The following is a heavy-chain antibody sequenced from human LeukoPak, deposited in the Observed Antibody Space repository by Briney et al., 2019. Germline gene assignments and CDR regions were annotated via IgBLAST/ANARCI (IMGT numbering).Heavy chain of an antibody. V-gene: IGHV1-24*01. CDR2: FDPEDGET. CDR3: ATGSLRLGEFSLGY. CDR1: GYTLTELS. J-gene: IGHJ4*02. Sequence: ASVKVSCKVSGYTLTELSMHWVRQAPAKGLEWMGGFDPEDGETVYAQRFQGRVTMTEDTSTDTAYMELSSLRSEDTAVYYCATGSLRLGEFSLGYWGQGTLVTVSS. D-gene: IGHD3-16*02.